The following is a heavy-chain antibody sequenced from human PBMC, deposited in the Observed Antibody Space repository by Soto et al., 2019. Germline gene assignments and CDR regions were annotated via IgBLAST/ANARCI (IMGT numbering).Heavy chain of an antibody. CDR2: IRGSGGST. Sequence: EVQLLDSGGGLVQPGGSLRRSCAASGFTFDSYPMSWARQAPGKGLEWVSTIRGSGGSTHYADSVKGRFTISRDNSKNTLYLQMNCLRAADTAIYYCANVLASYYESADYWGQGTLVTVSS. J-gene: IGHJ4*02. CDR1: GFTFDSYP. D-gene: IGHD1-26*01. CDR3: ANVLASYYESADY. V-gene: IGHV3-23*01.